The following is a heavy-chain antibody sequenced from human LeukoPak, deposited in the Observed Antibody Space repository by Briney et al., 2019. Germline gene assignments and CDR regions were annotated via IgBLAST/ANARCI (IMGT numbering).Heavy chain of an antibody. Sequence: PSETLSLTCTVSGGSISSYYWSWIRQPPGKGLEWIGYIYYSGSTNYNPSLKSRVTISVDTSKNQFSLKLSSVTAADTAVYYCARGRITIFGVVINPIDYWGQGTLVTVSS. CDR2: IYYSGST. CDR1: GGSISSYY. J-gene: IGHJ4*02. V-gene: IGHV4-59*01. D-gene: IGHD3-3*01. CDR3: ARGRITIFGVVINPIDY.